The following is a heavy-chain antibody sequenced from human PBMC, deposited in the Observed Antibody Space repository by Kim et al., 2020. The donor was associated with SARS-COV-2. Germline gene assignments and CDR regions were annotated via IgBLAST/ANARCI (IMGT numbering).Heavy chain of an antibody. CDR3: AKARITIFGVVIPRGDYYYGMDV. CDR1: GFTFDDYA. V-gene: IGHV3-9*01. Sequence: GGSLRLSCAASGFTFDDYAMHWVRQAPGKGLEWVSGISWNSGSIGYADSVKGRFTISRDNAKNSLYLQMNSLRAEDTALYYCAKARITIFGVVIPRGDYYYGMDVWGQGTTVTVSS. J-gene: IGHJ6*02. CDR2: ISWNSGSI. D-gene: IGHD3-3*01.